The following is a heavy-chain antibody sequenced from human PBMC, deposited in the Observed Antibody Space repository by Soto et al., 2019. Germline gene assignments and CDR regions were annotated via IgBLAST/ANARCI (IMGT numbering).Heavy chain of an antibody. V-gene: IGHV3-21*01. CDR1: GFTFSNYN. J-gene: IGHJ5*02. CDR2: ISGTGVYI. Sequence: PGGSLRLSCVASGFTFSNYNMNWVRQAPGKGLEWVSHISGTGVYIHYADAVKGRFTISRDNAKSSVYLQMNSLRAEDTAVYYCAREGALKPFSSWDQGALVTVSS. CDR3: AREGALKPFSS.